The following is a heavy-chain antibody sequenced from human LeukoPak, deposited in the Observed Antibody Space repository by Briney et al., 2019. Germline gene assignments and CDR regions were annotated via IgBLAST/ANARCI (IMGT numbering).Heavy chain of an antibody. Sequence: GGSLRLSCAASGFTFSSYAMHLVRQAPGKGLEWVASISEDGSNKCYADSVKGRFTISRDNSKNTLYLQMNSLRAEDTAVYYCAGRGYSYGAFDYWGQGTLVTVSS. CDR3: AGRGYSYGAFDY. CDR1: GFTFSSYA. J-gene: IGHJ4*02. CDR2: ISEDGSNK. D-gene: IGHD5-18*01. V-gene: IGHV3-30*04.